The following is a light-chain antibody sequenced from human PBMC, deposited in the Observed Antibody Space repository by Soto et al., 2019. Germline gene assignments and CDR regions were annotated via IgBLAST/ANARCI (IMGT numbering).Light chain of an antibody. CDR3: LQHDKYPYT. J-gene: IGKJ2*01. CDR1: QDITNY. CDR2: AAP. V-gene: IGKV1-17*03. Sequence: DIQMTQSPSAMSASVGDEVTITCRASQDITNYLVWFQQKPGEVPKRLIYAAPDLQSGVPARFSGSGSGTEFTLTISSLQPEDFATYYCLQHDKYPYTFGQGTKVDIK.